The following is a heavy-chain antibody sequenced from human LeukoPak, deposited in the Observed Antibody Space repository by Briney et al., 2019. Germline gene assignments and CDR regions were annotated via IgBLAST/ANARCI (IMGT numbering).Heavy chain of an antibody. J-gene: IGHJ3*02. D-gene: IGHD6-6*01. CDR1: GFTFSSYE. V-gene: IGHV3-48*03. CDR2: TSSSGTTI. CDR3: AREPGTSSSDAFDI. Sequence: GGSLRLSCAASGFTFSSYEMNWVRQAPGKGLEWLSYTSSSGTTIYYTDYVKGRFTISRDNAKNSLYLQMNSLRAEDTAIYYCAREPGTSSSDAFDIWGQGTKVTVSS.